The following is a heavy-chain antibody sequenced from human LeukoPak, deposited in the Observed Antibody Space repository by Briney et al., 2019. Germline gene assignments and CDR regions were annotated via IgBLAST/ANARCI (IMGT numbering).Heavy chain of an antibody. Sequence: GGSLRLSCAASGFTFSSYGMHWVRQAPGKGLEWVAVISYDGNEKYYADSVKGRFTISRDNSKNTLYLQINSLRAEDTAVYYCAKARQYYDFWSGYQYYFDYWGQGTLVTVSS. CDR2: ISYDGNEK. V-gene: IGHV3-30*18. CDR3: AKARQYYDFWSGYQYYFDY. D-gene: IGHD3-3*01. CDR1: GFTFSSYG. J-gene: IGHJ4*02.